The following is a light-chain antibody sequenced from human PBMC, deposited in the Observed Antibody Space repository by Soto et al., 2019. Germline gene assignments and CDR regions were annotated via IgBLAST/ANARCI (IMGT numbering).Light chain of an antibody. Sequence: QLVLTQSPSASASLGASVKLTCTLSSGHSSYAIAWHQQQPEKGPRYLMRLNSDGSHSKGDGIPDRFSGSSSGAERYLIISRLQSEDEADYYCQTWGTGIQVFGGGTQLTVL. CDR1: SGHSSYA. J-gene: IGLJ3*02. CDR3: QTWGTGIQV. CDR2: LNSDGSH. V-gene: IGLV4-69*01.